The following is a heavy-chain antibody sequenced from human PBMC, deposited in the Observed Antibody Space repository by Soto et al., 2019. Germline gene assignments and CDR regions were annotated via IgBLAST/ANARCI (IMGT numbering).Heavy chain of an antibody. V-gene: IGHV3-23*01. CDR1: GFTFSSYA. CDR2: ISGSGGST. D-gene: IGHD6-19*01. J-gene: IGHJ4*02. CDR3: VNGEVSGWYRRDY. Sequence: EVQLLESGGGLVQPGGSLRLSCAASGFTFSSYAMSWVRQAPGKGLGWVSAISGSGGSTYYADSVKGGFTISRDKSNNTLYLQMNSLRAEDTAVYYCVNGEVSGWYRRDYWGQGTLVTFSS.